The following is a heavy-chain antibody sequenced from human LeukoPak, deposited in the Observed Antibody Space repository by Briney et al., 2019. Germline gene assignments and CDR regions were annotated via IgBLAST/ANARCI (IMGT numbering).Heavy chain of an antibody. CDR2: IIPIFGTA. J-gene: IGHJ4*02. V-gene: IGHV1-69*13. CDR3: ATMDIVVVPAAHTSVSD. D-gene: IGHD2-2*03. CDR1: GGTFSSYA. Sequence: SVKVSCKASGGTFSSYAISWVRQAPGQGLEWMGGIIPIFGTANYAQKFQGRVTITADESTSTAYMELSSLRSEDTAVYYCATMDIVVVPAAHTSVSDWGQGTLVTVSS.